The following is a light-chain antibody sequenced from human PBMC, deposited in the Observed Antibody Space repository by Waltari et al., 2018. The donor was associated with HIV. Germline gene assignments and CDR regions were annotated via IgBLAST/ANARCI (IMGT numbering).Light chain of an antibody. Sequence: QSALTQPPSASGSPGQSVTISCTGTSSDIGAYNYVAWYQQYPGKAPKLMIYDVTKRPSGVPDRFSGSKSGNTASLTGSGLQAEDEADYYCASHAGSKDVFGGGTKLTVL. CDR1: SSDIGAYNY. V-gene: IGLV2-8*01. J-gene: IGLJ2*01. CDR3: ASHAGSKDV. CDR2: DVT.